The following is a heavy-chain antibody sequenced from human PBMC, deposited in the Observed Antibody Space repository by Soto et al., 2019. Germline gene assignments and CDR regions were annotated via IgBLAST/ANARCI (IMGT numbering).Heavy chain of an antibody. CDR3: ARSGLSLLDY. CDR2: LSYTGNSYNP. J-gene: IGHJ4*02. D-gene: IGHD3-3*01. Sequence: QVQLQESGPGLVKASQTLSLTCTVSGASISGSDHYWSWIRQPPGKGLEWIGHLSYTGNSYNPYYKQSLQSRHTMSLDTSKNQFALNMTSVTAADTAVYFCARSGLSLLDYWGKGALVSVSS. CDR1: GASISGSDHY. V-gene: IGHV4-30-4*01.